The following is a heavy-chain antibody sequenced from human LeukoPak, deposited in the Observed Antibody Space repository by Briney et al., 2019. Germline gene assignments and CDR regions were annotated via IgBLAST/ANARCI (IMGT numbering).Heavy chain of an antibody. D-gene: IGHD2-2*01. Sequence: GGSLRLSCAASGFTFSTYAMSWVRQAPGKGLEWVSAICGSDGSRYYADSVEGRFTISRDNSKNTLYLQMNSLRGEDTAVYYCAKGGSPSCYSSSGYWGQGTLVTVSS. CDR3: AKGGSPSCYSSSGY. CDR2: ICGSDGSR. J-gene: IGHJ4*02. V-gene: IGHV3-23*01. CDR1: GFTFSTYA.